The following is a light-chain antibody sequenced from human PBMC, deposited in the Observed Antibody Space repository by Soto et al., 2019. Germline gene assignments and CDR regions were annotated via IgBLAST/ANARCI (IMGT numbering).Light chain of an antibody. J-gene: IGKJ1*01. CDR3: QQYGSSPRT. CDR2: VTS. V-gene: IGKV3-20*01. CDR1: QTVTNSY. Sequence: EIVLTQSPGTLSLSPGERATLSCRASQTVTNSYLAWYQQKPGQTPRLLIYVTSRRATGIPDRFSGSGSAKDFTLTINRLEPEDFAVYYCQQYGSSPRTFGQGTKVDI.